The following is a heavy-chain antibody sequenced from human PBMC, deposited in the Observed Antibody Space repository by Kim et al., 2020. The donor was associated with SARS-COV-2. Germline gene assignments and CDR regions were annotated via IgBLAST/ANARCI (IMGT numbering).Heavy chain of an antibody. Sequence: GGSLRLSCAASGFTFSSYSMNWVRQAPGKGLEWVSSISSSSSYIYYADSVKGRFTISRDNAKNSLYLQMNSLRAEDTAVYYCARDQVQWELLDRMGYWGQGTLVTVSS. CDR3: ARDQVQWELLDRMGY. CDR1: GFTFSSYS. D-gene: IGHD1-26*01. J-gene: IGHJ4*02. V-gene: IGHV3-21*01. CDR2: ISSSSSYI.